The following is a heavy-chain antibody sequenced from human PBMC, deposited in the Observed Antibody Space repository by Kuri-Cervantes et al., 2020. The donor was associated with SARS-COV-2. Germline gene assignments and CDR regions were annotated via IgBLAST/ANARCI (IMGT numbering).Heavy chain of an antibody. CDR2: ISSSGSTI. Sequence: GESLKISCAASGFTFSSYEMNWVRQAPGKGLEWVSYISSSGSTIYYADSVKGRFTISRDNAKNSLYLQMNSLRAEDTAVYYCARDSPLVGAIWNYFDYWGQGTLVTVSS. CDR1: GFTFSSYE. J-gene: IGHJ4*02. V-gene: IGHV3-48*03. CDR3: ARDSPLVGAIWNYFDY. D-gene: IGHD1-26*01.